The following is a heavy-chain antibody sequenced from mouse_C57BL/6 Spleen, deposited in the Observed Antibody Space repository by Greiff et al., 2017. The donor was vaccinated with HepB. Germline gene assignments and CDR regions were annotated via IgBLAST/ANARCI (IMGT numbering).Heavy chain of an antibody. D-gene: IGHD4-1*02. Sequence: EVQLQQTGPELVKPGASVKMSCKASGYTFTDYNMHWVKQSHGKSLEWIGYINPNNGGTSYNQKFKGKATLTVNKSSSTAYMELRSLTSEDSAVYYCASPNWDGDYWGQGTTLTVSS. CDR2: INPNNGGT. CDR3: ASPNWDGDY. V-gene: IGHV1-22*01. CDR1: GYTFTDYN. J-gene: IGHJ2*01.